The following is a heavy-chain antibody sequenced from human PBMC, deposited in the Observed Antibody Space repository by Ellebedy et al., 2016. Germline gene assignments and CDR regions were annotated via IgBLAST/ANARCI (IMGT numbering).Heavy chain of an antibody. V-gene: IGHV1-18*01. CDR1: GYTFTSYG. J-gene: IGHJ4*02. D-gene: IGHD1-26*01. CDR2: ISAYNGNT. CDR3: AVNIVGATYYFDY. Sequence: ASVKVSXXASGYTFTSYGISWVRQAPGQGLEWMGWISAYNGNTNYAQKLQGRVTMTRNTSISTAYMELSSLRSEDTAVYYCAVNIVGATYYFDYWGQGTLVTVSS.